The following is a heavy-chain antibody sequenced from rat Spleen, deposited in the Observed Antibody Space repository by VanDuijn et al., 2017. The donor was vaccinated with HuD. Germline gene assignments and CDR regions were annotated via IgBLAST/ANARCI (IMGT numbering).Heavy chain of an antibody. D-gene: IGHD1-12*02. V-gene: IGHV5-22*01. J-gene: IGHJ4*01. CDR3: ARVGRIYYDGSYYSGFVMDA. Sequence: EVQLVESGGGLVQPGRSLKLSCAASGFTFSDYYMAWVRQAPTKGLEWVATISYDGSSTYYRDSVKGRFTISRDNAKSTLYLQMNSLRSEDTATYYCARVGRIYYDGSYYSGFVMDAWGQGASVTVSS. CDR2: ISYDGSST. CDR1: GFTFSDYY.